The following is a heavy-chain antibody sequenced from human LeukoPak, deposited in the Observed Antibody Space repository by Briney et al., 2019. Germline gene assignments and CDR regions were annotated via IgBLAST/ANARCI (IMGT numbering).Heavy chain of an antibody. Sequence: SVKVSCKASRGTFTSYAISWMRQTPGQRLEWMGRIIPIFGTANYAQKFQGRVTITADESTSTAYMELNSLRSEDTAVYYCAGACSSTRRYYYYGMDVWGQGTTVTVAS. V-gene: IGHV1-69*13. D-gene: IGHD2-2*01. CDR1: RGTFTSYA. CDR2: IIPIFGTA. J-gene: IGHJ6*02. CDR3: AGACSSTRRYYYYGMDV.